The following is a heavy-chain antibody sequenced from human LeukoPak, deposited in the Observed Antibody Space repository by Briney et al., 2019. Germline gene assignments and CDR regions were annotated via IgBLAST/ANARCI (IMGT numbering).Heavy chain of an antibody. V-gene: IGHV3-23*01. Sequence: GGSLRLSCAASGFTFSSYAMSWVRQAPGKGLEGVSAISGSGGSTYYADSVKGRFPISRDNSKNPLYLQMNSLRAEDKALYYRGKSGDRSGYAWFEPWGQGPLVTVSS. CDR2: ISGSGGST. CDR1: GFTFSSYA. CDR3: GKSGDRSGYAWFEP. J-gene: IGHJ5*02. D-gene: IGHD3-22*01.